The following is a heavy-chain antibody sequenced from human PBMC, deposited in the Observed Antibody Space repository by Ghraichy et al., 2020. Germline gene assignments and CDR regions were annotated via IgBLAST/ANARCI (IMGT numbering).Heavy chain of an antibody. V-gene: IGHV3-23*01. CDR2: ISASGRDT. D-gene: IGHD1-1*01. CDR3: AKRPWNYVDY. Sequence: GGSLRLSCAASGFTFRTSALNSVRQAPGKGLEWVSGISASGRDTFYADSVKGRLTISRDNSKNTLYLQMNSLRAEDTAVYYCAKRPWNYVDYWGQGTLVTVSS. CDR1: GFTFRTSA. J-gene: IGHJ4*02.